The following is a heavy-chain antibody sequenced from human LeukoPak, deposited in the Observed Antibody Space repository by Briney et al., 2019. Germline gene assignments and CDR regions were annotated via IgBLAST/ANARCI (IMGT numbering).Heavy chain of an antibody. CDR3: AGDSGSYSEDYFDY. V-gene: IGHV3-7*01. J-gene: IGHJ4*02. CDR1: GFTFSSYW. Sequence: GGSLRLSCAASGFTFSSYWMSWVRQAPGKGLEWVANIKQGGSEKYYVDSVKGRFTISRDNAKNSLYLQMNSLRAEDTAVYYCAGDSGSYSEDYFDYWGQGTLVTVSS. D-gene: IGHD1-26*01. CDR2: IKQGGSEK.